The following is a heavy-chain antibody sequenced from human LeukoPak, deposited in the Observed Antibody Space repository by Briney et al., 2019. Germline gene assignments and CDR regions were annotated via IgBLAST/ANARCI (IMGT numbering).Heavy chain of an antibody. CDR1: GFTFSSYE. Sequence: GGSLRLSCAASGFTFSSYEMNWVRQAPGKGLEWVSYISSSGSTIYYADSVKGRFTISRDNAKNSLYLQMNSLRAEDTAVYYCARAVTVTPYYYYMDAWGKGTTVTVSS. D-gene: IGHD4-17*01. J-gene: IGHJ6*03. V-gene: IGHV3-48*03. CDR2: ISSSGSTI. CDR3: ARAVTVTPYYYYMDA.